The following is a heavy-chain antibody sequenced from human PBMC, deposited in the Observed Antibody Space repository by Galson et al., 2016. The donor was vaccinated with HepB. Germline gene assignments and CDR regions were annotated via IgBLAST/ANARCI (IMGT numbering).Heavy chain of an antibody. J-gene: IGHJ2*01. CDR1: GFSISTSGMC. CDR3: ARIRLVGATQMHWDLEF. CDR2: IGWDDDK. Sequence: PALVKPTQTLTLTCTLSGFSISTSGMCVSWIRQTPGKALEWLALIGWDDDKYYSTSLQSRLAISKDISKNQVVLKMTDMEPADTATYYCARIRLVGATQMHWDLEFWGRGTQGVVSS. D-gene: IGHD1-26*01. V-gene: IGHV2-70*01.